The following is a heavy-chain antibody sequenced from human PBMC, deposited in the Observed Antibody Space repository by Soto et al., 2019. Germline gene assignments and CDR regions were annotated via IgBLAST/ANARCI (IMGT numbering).Heavy chain of an antibody. J-gene: IGHJ6*02. CDR2: ISYDGSNK. CDR1: GFTFSSYG. V-gene: IGHV3-30*18. D-gene: IGHD3-3*01. CDR3: AKDEVNYDFWSFYLYYYYGMDV. Sequence: GGSLRLSCAASGFTFSSYGMHWVRQAPGKGLEWVAVISYDGSNKYYADSVKGRFTISRDNSKNTLYLQMNSLRAEDTAVYYCAKDEVNYDFWSFYLYYYYGMDVWGQGTTVTVSS.